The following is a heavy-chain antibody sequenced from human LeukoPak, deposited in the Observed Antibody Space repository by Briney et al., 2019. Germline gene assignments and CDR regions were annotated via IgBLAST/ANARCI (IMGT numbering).Heavy chain of an antibody. D-gene: IGHD5-18*01. Sequence: KPSETLSLTCTVSGGSISSYYWSWIGQPPGKGLEWIGYIYYSGSTNYNPSLKSRVTISVDTSKNQFSLKLSSVTAADTAVYYCAIEQLWLPARDYWGQGTLVTVSS. CDR1: GGSISSYY. J-gene: IGHJ4*02. V-gene: IGHV4-59*01. CDR2: IYYSGST. CDR3: AIEQLWLPARDY.